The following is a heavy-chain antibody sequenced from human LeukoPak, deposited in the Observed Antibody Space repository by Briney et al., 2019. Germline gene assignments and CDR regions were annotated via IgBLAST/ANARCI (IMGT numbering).Heavy chain of an antibody. CDR2: INPNSGGT. D-gene: IGHD3-22*01. V-gene: IGHV1-2*02. Sequence: ASVKVSCKASGYTFTGYYMHWVRQAPGQGLEWVGWINPNSGGTNYAQKFQGRVTMTRDTSISTAYMELSRLRSDDTAVYYCARDRSIYYDSSGDDAFDIWGQGTMVTVSS. CDR3: ARDRSIYYDSSGDDAFDI. J-gene: IGHJ3*02. CDR1: GYTFTGYY.